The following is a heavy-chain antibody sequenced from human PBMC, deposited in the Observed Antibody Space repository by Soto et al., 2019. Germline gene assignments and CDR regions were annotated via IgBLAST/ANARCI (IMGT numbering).Heavy chain of an antibody. CDR1: GFTFSSYA. D-gene: IGHD2-2*01. V-gene: IGHV3-23*01. J-gene: IGHJ4*02. Sequence: EVQLLESGGGLVQPGGSLRLSCAASGFTFSSYAMSWVRQAPGKGLEWVSAIGGSGGSTYYADSVKGRFTISRDNTKNTLYLQMNSLRAEDTAVYYCAKAEGRLLVVRNSIDYWGQGTLVTVSS. CDR2: IGGSGGST. CDR3: AKAEGRLLVVRNSIDY.